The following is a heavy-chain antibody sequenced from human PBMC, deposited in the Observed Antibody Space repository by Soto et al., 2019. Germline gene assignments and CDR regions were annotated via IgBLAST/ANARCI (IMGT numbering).Heavy chain of an antibody. V-gene: IGHV1-46*01. J-gene: IGHJ6*02. CDR3: ASQTLLLNPYYGMDV. CDR1: GYTFTSYY. D-gene: IGHD3-22*01. CDR2: INPSGGST. Sequence: ASVKVSCKASGYTFTSYYMHWVRQAPGQGLEWMGIINPSGGSTSYAQKFQGRVTMTRDTSTSTVYMELSSLRSEDTAVYYCASQTLLLNPYYGMDVWGQGTTVTVSS.